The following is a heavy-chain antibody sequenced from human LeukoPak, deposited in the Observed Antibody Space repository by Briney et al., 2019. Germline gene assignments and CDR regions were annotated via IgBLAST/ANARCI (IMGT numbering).Heavy chain of an antibody. Sequence: GGSLRLSSSVSGFTFSTYVMHWVRQAPGKGLEYVSAISSNGDNTYYADSVKGRFTISRNNSKNTLYLQMSSLRPDDTAVYFCVRGTGYWGQGTLVTVSS. V-gene: IGHV3-64D*06. J-gene: IGHJ4*02. CDR1: GFTFSTYV. CDR3: VRGTGY. CDR2: ISSNGDNT.